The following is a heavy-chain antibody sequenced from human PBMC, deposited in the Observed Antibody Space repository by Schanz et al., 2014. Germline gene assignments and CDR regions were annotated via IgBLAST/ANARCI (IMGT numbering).Heavy chain of an antibody. J-gene: IGHJ4*02. V-gene: IGHV3-21*01. CDR3: ARDGDFDY. CDR1: GFTFFGSFA. Sequence: VQLAESGGGVVQPGRSLRLSCAASGFTFFGSFAMNWVRQAPGKGLEWVSSISSSGSSIYYADSVKGRFTISRDNAKNSLYLQMNSLRAEDTAVYYCARDGDFDYWGQGTLVTVSS. CDR2: ISSSGSSI.